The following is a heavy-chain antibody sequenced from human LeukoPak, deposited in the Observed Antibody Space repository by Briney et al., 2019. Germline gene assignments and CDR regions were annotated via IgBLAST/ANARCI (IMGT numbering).Heavy chain of an antibody. CDR3: ARGLDCGGDCYHNWFDP. Sequence: GASVKVSCKASGYTFTGYYMHWVRQAPGQGLELMGRTNPNSGGTNYAQKFQGRVTMTRDTSISTAYMELSRLRSDDTAVYYCARGLDCGGDCYHNWFDPWGQGTLVTVSS. D-gene: IGHD2-21*02. CDR1: GYTFTGYY. J-gene: IGHJ5*02. V-gene: IGHV1-2*06. CDR2: TNPNSGGT.